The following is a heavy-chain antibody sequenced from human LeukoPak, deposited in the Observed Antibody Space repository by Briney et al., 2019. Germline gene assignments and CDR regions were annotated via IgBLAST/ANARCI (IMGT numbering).Heavy chain of an antibody. D-gene: IGHD3-10*01. CDR1: GFTFSDYY. CDR2: ISSSGSTI. CDR3: ARSPLYGSGSFGMDV. J-gene: IGHJ6*02. V-gene: IGHV3-11*01. Sequence: GGSLRLSCAASGFTFSDYYMSWIRQAPGKGLEWVSYISSSGSTIYYADSVKGRFTISRDNAKNPLYLQMNSLRAEDTAVYYCARSPLYGSGSFGMDVWGQGTTVTVSS.